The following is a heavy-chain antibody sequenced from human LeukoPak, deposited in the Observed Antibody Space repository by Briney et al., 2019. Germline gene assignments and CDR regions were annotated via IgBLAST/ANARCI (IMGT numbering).Heavy chain of an antibody. CDR2: IKQDGSEK. CDR3: ARDQVPYDFWSGYYLGY. J-gene: IGHJ4*02. CDR1: GFTFSSYW. Sequence: PGGSLRLSCAASGFTFSSYWMSWVRQAPGKGLEWVANIKQDGSEKYYVDSVKGRFTISRDNAKNSLYLQMNSLRAEDTAVYYCARDQVPYDFWSGYYLGYWGQGTLVTASS. V-gene: IGHV3-7*01. D-gene: IGHD3-3*01.